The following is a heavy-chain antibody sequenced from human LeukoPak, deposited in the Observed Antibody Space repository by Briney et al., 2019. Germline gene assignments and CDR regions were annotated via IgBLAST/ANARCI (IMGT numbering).Heavy chain of an antibody. CDR3: ARMCNRLFFMGTPASPDGCFDY. V-gene: IGHV3-30*02. CDR1: GFTFSSYG. D-gene: IGHD2/OR15-2a*01. Sequence: GGSLRLSCAASGFTFSSYGMHWVRQAPGKGLEWVAFIRYDGSNKYYADSVKGRFTISRDNSKNTLYLQMNSLRSEDTAVYYCARMCNRLFFMGTPASPDGCFDYWGQGTLVTVSS. J-gene: IGHJ4*02. CDR2: IRYDGSNK.